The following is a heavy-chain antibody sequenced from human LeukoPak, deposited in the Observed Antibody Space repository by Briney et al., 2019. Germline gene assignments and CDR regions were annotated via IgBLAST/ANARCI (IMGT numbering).Heavy chain of an antibody. CDR2: IYYSGNT. CDR1: GGSISSSTYY. V-gene: IGHV4-39*01. Sequence: SETLSLTYTVSGGSISSSTYYWGWIRQPPGKGLEWIGNIYYSGNTYYNPSLKGRVTISVDTSKNQFSLRLSSVTAADTAVYYCARGHLPTYYYYMDVWGKGTTVTVSS. J-gene: IGHJ6*03. CDR3: ARGHLPTYYYYMDV.